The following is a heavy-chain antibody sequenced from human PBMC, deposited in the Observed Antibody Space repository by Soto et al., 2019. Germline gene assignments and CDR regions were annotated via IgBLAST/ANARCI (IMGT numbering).Heavy chain of an antibody. V-gene: IGHV3-23*01. CDR1: GLTFSTYA. D-gene: IGHD3-3*01. J-gene: IGHJ4*02. CDR3: ASVQVGTYYNFWSGYST. Sequence: GGSLRLSCAASGLTFSTYAMSWVRQAPGKGLEWVSSISGSGAGTYYADSVKGRFTNSRDNSENTLYLQMNSLRAEDTAVYYCASVQVGTYYNFWSGYSTWGQGTLVTVSS. CDR2: ISGSGAGT.